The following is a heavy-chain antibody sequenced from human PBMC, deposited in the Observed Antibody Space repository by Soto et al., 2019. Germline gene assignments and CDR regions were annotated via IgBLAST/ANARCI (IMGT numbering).Heavy chain of an antibody. V-gene: IGHV3-23*01. D-gene: IGHD3-9*01. J-gene: IGHJ4*02. CDR1: GFTFSSYA. Sequence: GSLRLSCAASGFTFSSYAMSWVRQAPGRGLEWVSAISGSGGSTYYADSVKGRFTISRDNSKNTLYLQMNSLRAEDTAVYYCAKARYDILTQLDYWGQGTLVTVSS. CDR3: AKARYDILTQLDY. CDR2: ISGSGGST.